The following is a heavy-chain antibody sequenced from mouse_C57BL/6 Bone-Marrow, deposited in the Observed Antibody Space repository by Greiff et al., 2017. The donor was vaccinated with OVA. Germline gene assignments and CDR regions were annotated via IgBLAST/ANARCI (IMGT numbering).Heavy chain of an antibody. V-gene: IGHV5-4*01. CDR3: ARLGGYAMDY. J-gene: IGHJ4*01. CDR2: ISDGGSYT. D-gene: IGHD3-3*01. CDR1: GFTFSSYA. Sequence: EVQGVESGGGLVKPGGSLKLSCAASGFTFSSYAMSWVRQTPEKRLEWVATISDGGSYTYYPDNVKGRFTISRDNAKNNLYLQMSHLKSEDTAMYYCARLGGYAMDYWGQGTSVTVSS.